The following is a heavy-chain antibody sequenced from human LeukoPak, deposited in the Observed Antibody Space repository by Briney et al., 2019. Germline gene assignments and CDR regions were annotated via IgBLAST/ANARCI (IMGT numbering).Heavy chain of an antibody. Sequence: ASVKVSCKASGYTFTNYDVNWVRQAAGQGLEWMGYINPNNGNTDYAQKFQGRITITRNTSISTAYMELSSLRSEDTAMYYCARGRIAFTWGKGTLVTVSS. CDR1: GYTFTNYD. CDR2: INPNNGNT. D-gene: IGHD1-14*01. CDR3: ARGRIAFT. V-gene: IGHV1-8*03. J-gene: IGHJ5*02.